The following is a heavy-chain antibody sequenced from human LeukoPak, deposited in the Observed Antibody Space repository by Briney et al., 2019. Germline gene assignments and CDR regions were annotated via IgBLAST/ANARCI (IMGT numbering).Heavy chain of an antibody. CDR1: GYSFTNYA. V-gene: IGHV7-4-1*02. J-gene: IGHJ4*02. CDR2: INTNTGNP. D-gene: IGHD2-2*01. Sequence: ASVKVSCKASGYSFTNYAMSWVRQAPGQGLEWMGWINTNTGNPTYAQGFTGRFVFPLDTSVNTAYLQISSLKAEDTAVYYCARDDQGFFDYWGQGTLVTVSS. CDR3: ARDDQGFFDY.